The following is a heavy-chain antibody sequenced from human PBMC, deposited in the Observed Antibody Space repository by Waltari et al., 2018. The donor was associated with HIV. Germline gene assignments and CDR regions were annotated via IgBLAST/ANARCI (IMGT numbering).Heavy chain of an antibody. D-gene: IGHD3-22*01. J-gene: IGHJ4*02. V-gene: IGHV4-38-2*01. CDR2: FSYSGTS. CDR3: ARVGYFYDSGGFVVPHYFES. CDR1: AYSINSNDY. Sequence: QVQLQESGPGLVKASETLSLTCGVSAYSINSNDYWAWDRQPPGKGLEWIGTFSYSGTSYYNQSLMTRVIISVDTSNNQFSLKLSSVTAADTSVYYCARVGYFYDSGGFVVPHYFESWGQGSLVTVSS.